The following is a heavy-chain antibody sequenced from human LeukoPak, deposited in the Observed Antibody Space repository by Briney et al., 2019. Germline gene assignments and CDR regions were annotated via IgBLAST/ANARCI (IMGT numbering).Heavy chain of an antibody. D-gene: IGHD4-23*01. J-gene: IGHJ4*02. V-gene: IGHV4-34*01. CDR1: GGSFSGYY. CDR2: INHSGST. CDR3: ARGRHGGNSFLDY. Sequence: SETLSLTCAVYGGSFSGYYWSWIRQPPGKGLEWIGEINHSGSTNYNPSLKSRVTISVDTSKNQFSLKLSSVTAADTTVYYCARGRHGGNSFLDYWGQGTLVTVSS.